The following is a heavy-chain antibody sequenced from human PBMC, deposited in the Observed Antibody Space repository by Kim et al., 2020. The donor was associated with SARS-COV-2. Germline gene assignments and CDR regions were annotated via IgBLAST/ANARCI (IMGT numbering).Heavy chain of an antibody. J-gene: IGHJ6*02. Sequence: SETLSLTCAVYGGSFSGYHWSWIRQPPGKGLEWIGEINHSGSTNYNPSLKSRVTISVDTSKNQFSLKLSSVTAADTAVYYCARGRIQLWFFYGMDVWGQGTTVTVSS. CDR3: ARGRIQLWFFYGMDV. CDR2: INHSGST. D-gene: IGHD5-18*01. CDR1: GGSFSGYH. V-gene: IGHV4-34*01.